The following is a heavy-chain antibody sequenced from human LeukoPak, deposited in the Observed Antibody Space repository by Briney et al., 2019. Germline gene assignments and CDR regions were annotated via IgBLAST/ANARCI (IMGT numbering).Heavy chain of an antibody. Sequence: VASVKVSCKASGGTFSSYAISWVRQAPGQGLEWMGGIIPIFGTANYAQKFQGRVTITADESTSTAYMELSSLRSEDTAVYYCARDRYSSGWYEVWGQGTLVTVSS. J-gene: IGHJ4*02. V-gene: IGHV1-69*13. D-gene: IGHD6-19*01. CDR3: ARDRYSSGWYEV. CDR2: IIPIFGTA. CDR1: GGTFSSYA.